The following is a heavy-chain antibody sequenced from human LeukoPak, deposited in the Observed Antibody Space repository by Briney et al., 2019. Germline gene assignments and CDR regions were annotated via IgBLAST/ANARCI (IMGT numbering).Heavy chain of an antibody. V-gene: IGHV1-46*01. J-gene: IGHJ4*02. Sequence: ASVKVSCKASGGTFISYAIIWVRQAPGQGLEWMGMINPSGGSTSYAQKFQGRVTMTRDTSTSTVYMQLSSLRSEDTAVYYCARDYPLHRDFDYWGQGTLVTVSS. CDR3: ARDYPLHRDFDY. CDR2: INPSGGST. D-gene: IGHD3-16*02. CDR1: GGTFISYA.